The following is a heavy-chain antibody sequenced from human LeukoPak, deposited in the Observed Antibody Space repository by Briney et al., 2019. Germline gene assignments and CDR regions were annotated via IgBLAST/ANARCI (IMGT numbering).Heavy chain of an antibody. CDR2: ISAYNGNT. J-gene: IGHJ4*02. D-gene: IGHD5-18*01. CDR3: ARQVDTVMALPDY. CDR1: GYTFTSYG. V-gene: IGHV1-18*01. Sequence: ASVKVSCKASGYTFTSYGITWVRQTPRQGLWWVGWISAYNGNTNYAQKLQGRVTMTTDTSTSTAYMELRSLRSDDTAIYYCARQVDTVMALPDYWGQGTLVTVSS.